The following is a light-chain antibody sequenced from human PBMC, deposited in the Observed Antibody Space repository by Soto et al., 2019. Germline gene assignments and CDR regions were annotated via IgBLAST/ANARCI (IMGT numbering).Light chain of an antibody. V-gene: IGLV1-47*01. CDR1: RSNIGNNY. J-gene: IGLJ1*01. Sequence: QSVLTQPPSASGTPGQTVTISCSGSRSNIGNNYVCWYQQLPGAAPKLLIYRNTQRPSGVPDRFSGSKSGTAASLAISGLRSEDEADYFCDAWDDSLSGHVFGTGTNVTVL. CDR3: DAWDDSLSGHV. CDR2: RNT.